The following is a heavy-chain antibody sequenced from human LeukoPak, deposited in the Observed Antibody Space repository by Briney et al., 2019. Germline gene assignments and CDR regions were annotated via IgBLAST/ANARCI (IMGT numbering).Heavy chain of an antibody. CDR1: GYTFTTYG. D-gene: IGHD3-10*01. CDR3: ARDHFGSRRCDP. Sequence: ASVKVSCKASGYTFTTYGISWVRLAPGQGLEWMGWSSTYNGNTNLAQNFQGRLTMTTDTSTNTAYMELRSLRSDDTAIYFCARDHFGSRRCDPWGQGTLVTVSS. CDR2: SSTYNGNT. V-gene: IGHV1-18*01. J-gene: IGHJ5*02.